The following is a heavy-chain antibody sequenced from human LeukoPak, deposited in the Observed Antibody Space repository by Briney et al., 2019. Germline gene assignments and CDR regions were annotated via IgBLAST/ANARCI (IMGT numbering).Heavy chain of an antibody. CDR2: ISAYNGNT. V-gene: IGHV1-18*01. Sequence: ASVKVSCKASGYTFTSYGISWVRQAPGQGLEWMGWISAYNGNTNYAQKLQGRVTMTTDTSTSTAYMELRSLRSVDTAVYYCVYCSSTSCYSGLDYWGQGTLVTVSS. J-gene: IGHJ4*02. CDR1: GYTFTSYG. D-gene: IGHD2-2*01. CDR3: VYCSSTSCYSGLDY.